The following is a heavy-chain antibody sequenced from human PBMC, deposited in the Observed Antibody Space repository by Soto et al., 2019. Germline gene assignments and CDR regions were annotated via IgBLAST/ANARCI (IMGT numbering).Heavy chain of an antibody. CDR2: IIPIFGTA. J-gene: IGHJ6*02. CDR1: GGTFSSYA. Sequence: QVQLVQSGAEVKKPGSSVKVSCKASGGTFSSYAISWVRQAPGQGLEWLGGIIPIFGTANYAQKFQGRVTITADESTSTAYMELSSMRSEDTAVYYCAWDAYYYYGMDVWGQGPTVTVSS. V-gene: IGHV1-69*01. CDR3: AWDAYYYYGMDV.